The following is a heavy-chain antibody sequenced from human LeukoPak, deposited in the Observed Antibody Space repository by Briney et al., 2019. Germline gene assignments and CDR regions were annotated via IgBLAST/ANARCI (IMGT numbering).Heavy chain of an antibody. CDR1: GFTFSNYD. J-gene: IGHJ4*02. CDR2: ISSSSSYI. CDR3: ARGEEKATITALDS. V-gene: IGHV3-21*01. Sequence: PGGSLRLSCAASGFTFSNYDMHWVRQAPGKGLEWVSAISSSSSYIYYADSIKGRFTISRDNAENSLYLQMNSLRAVDTAVYFCARGEEKATITALDSWGQGTLVTVS. D-gene: IGHD5-24*01.